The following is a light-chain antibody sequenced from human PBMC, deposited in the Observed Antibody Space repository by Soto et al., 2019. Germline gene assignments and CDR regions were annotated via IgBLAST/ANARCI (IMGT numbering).Light chain of an antibody. V-gene: IGLV2-8*01. CDR3: SSYAGSNNYV. J-gene: IGLJ1*01. CDR1: SSDVGNYNY. Sequence: QSVLTQPPSASGSPGQSVTISCTGTSSDVGNYNYVSWYQQHPGKAPKLMIYEVFKRPSGVPDRFSGSKSGNTASLTVSGLQAEDEADYYCSSYAGSNNYVFGTGT. CDR2: EVF.